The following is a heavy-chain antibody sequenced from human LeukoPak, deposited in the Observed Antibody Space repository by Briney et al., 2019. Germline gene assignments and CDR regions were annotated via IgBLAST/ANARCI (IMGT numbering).Heavy chain of an antibody. CDR3: AKGLKGYSAYEQLDY. CDR2: ISYDGSNK. J-gene: IGHJ4*02. V-gene: IGHV3-30-3*01. D-gene: IGHD5-12*01. Sequence: TGGSLRLSCAASGFTFSSYAMHWVRQAPGKGLEWVAVISYDGSNKYYADSVKGRFTISRDNSKNTLYLQMNSLRAEDTAVYYCAKGLKGYSAYEQLDYWGQGTLVTVS. CDR1: GFTFSSYA.